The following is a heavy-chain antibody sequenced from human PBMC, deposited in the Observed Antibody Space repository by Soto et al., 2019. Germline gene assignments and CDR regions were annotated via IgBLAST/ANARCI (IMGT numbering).Heavy chain of an antibody. J-gene: IGHJ3*02. CDR2: LSRGGGST. Sequence: EAQLLESGGGSVQPGGSLRLSCAASGFTFSSHGMSWIRQAPGKGLEWISGLSRGGGSTYYVDSVKGRFTISRDNAKNVLELIMKSLRVEDTALYYCARDGQYRTDGFDIWGQGTMVTVSS. CDR1: GFTFSSHG. V-gene: IGHV3-23*01. D-gene: IGHD5-12*01. CDR3: ARDGQYRTDGFDI.